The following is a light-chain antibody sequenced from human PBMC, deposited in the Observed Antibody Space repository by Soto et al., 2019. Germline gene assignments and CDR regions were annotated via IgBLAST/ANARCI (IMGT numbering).Light chain of an antibody. CDR1: QSVNSY. CDR2: DAS. CDR3: QQRGNWPLT. V-gene: IGKV3-11*01. J-gene: IGKJ3*01. Sequence: EIVLTQSPATLSLSPGERATLSCRASQSVNSYLAWYQQKPGQAPRLLIFDASNRATGIPARFSGSGSGTDFTLTISSLEPEDFTTYYCQQRGNWPLTFGPGTKVDI.